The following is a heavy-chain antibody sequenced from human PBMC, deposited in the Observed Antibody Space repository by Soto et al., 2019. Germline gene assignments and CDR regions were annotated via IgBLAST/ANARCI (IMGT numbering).Heavy chain of an antibody. CDR1: GYTFDTYG. Sequence: GASVKVSCKASGYTFDTYGISWVRQAPGQGLEWMGWISTYTGNTDYAQSLQGRVTMTTDTSSSTAYMELRSLRSDDTAIYYCARDFSIGSAATVGGYWGQGTLVTVSS. CDR2: ISTYTGNT. D-gene: IGHD2-15*01. CDR3: ARDFSIGSAATVGGY. V-gene: IGHV1-18*01. J-gene: IGHJ4*02.